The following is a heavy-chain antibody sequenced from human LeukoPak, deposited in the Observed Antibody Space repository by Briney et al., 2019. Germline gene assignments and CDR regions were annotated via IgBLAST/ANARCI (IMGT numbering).Heavy chain of an antibody. CDR1: GYTFTSYY. V-gene: IGHV1-46*01. CDR2: INPSGGST. Sequence: ASVKVSCKASGYTFTSYYMHWVRQVPGQGLEWMGIINPSGGSTSYAQKFQGRVTMTRDMSTSTVYMELSSLRSEDTAVYYCARALYYYDSSGYWKGDAFDIWGQGTMVTVSS. D-gene: IGHD3-22*01. CDR3: ARALYYYDSSGYWKGDAFDI. J-gene: IGHJ3*02.